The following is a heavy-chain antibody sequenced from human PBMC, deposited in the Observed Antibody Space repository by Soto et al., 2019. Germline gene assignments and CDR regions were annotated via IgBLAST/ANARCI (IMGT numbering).Heavy chain of an antibody. D-gene: IGHD6-13*01. V-gene: IGHV6-1*01. Sequence: PSQTLSLTCAISGDSVSSNSAAWNWIRQSPSRGLEWLGRTYYRSKWYNDYAVSVKSRITINPDTSKNQFSLQLNSVTPEDTAVYYCARSGAAAQGREAFYYYGMDVWGQGTTVTVSS. J-gene: IGHJ6*02. CDR3: ARSGAAAQGREAFYYYGMDV. CDR2: TYYRSKWYN. CDR1: GDSVSSNSAA.